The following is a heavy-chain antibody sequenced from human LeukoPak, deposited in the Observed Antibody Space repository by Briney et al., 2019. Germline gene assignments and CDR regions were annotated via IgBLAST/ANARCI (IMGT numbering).Heavy chain of an antibody. CDR1: GGSFSGYY. D-gene: IGHD6-19*01. CDR2: IYTSGST. J-gene: IGHJ3*02. Sequence: RTSETLSLTCAVYGGSFSGYYWSWIRQPAGKGLEWIGRIYTSGSTNYNPSLKSRVTMSVDTSKNQFSLKLSSVTAADTAVYYCARQPAPYSSGWYDGFDIWGQGTMVTVSA. CDR3: ARQPAPYSSGWYDGFDI. V-gene: IGHV4-59*10.